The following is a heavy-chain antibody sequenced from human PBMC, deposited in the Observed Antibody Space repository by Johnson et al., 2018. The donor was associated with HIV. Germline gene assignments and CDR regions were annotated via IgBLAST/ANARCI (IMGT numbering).Heavy chain of an antibody. CDR1: GFTFSSYA. D-gene: IGHD4-17*01. CDR3: AKGENDYGDYGLDAFDI. J-gene: IGHJ3*02. V-gene: IGHV3-30*04. Sequence: QVQLVESGGGLIQPGGSLRLSCAASGFTFSSYAMYWVRQAPGKGLEWVAVISYDGSDTYYADSVKGRFTISRDNSKNTLYLQMNSLRAEDTAVYYCAKGENDYGDYGLDAFDISGQGTMVTVSS. CDR2: ISYDGSDT.